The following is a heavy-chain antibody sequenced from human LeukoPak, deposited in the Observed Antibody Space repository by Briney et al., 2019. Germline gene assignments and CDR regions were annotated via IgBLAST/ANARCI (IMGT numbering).Heavy chain of an antibody. Sequence: PGWSLRLSCAASGFTFNTYTMKWVRQAPGKGLEWVSSISSSSYIYYADSVKGRFTISKDNARKSLYLQMNSLRAEDTAVYYCARATWDPNYYYYMDVWGKGTTVTISS. D-gene: IGHD1-26*01. CDR2: ISSSSYI. V-gene: IGHV3-21*01. CDR1: GFTFNTYT. CDR3: ARATWDPNYYYYMDV. J-gene: IGHJ6*03.